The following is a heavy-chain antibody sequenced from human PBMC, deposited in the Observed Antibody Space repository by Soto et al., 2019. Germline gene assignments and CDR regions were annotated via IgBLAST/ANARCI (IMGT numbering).Heavy chain of an antibody. J-gene: IGHJ4*02. D-gene: IGHD4-17*01. CDR3: ARLNYGDLQYYFDY. Sequence: PGESQKISSKGSGDNFTSYGIGWVRQMPGKGLEWMGIIYPGDSDIRYSPSFQGQVTISADKSISTAYLQWSSLKASDTAMYYCARLNYGDLQYYFDYWGQGTLVTVSS. CDR2: IYPGDSDI. CDR1: GDNFTSYG. V-gene: IGHV5-51*01.